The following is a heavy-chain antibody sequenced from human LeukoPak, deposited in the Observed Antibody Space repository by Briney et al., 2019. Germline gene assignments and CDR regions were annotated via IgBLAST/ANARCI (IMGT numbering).Heavy chain of an antibody. CDR2: IYYSGDT. Sequence: SETLSLTCTVSRGSISGYSWSWIRQSPGGGLEWIGYIYYSGDTAYNPSLRSRVTLSVDTSKNQFSLQLRFVTTADTAVYYCVRGPYGASISKWFDPWGQGTQVIASP. D-gene: IGHD4/OR15-4a*01. V-gene: IGHV4-59*01. CDR3: VRGPYGASISKWFDP. CDR1: RGSISGYS. J-gene: IGHJ5*02.